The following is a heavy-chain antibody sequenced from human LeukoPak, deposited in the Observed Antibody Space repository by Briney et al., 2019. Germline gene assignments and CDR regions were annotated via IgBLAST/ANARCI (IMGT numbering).Heavy chain of an antibody. V-gene: IGHV4-39*01. CDR3: ARLTRGGVPGG. CDR2: IYYSGST. Sequence: SETLSLTCTVSGGSISSSSYYWGWIRQPPGKGLEWIGSIYYSGSTYYNPSLKSRVTISVDTSKNQFSLKLSSVTAADTAVYYCARLTRGGVPGGWGQGTLVTVSS. CDR1: GGSISSSSYY. J-gene: IGHJ4*02. D-gene: IGHD2-2*01.